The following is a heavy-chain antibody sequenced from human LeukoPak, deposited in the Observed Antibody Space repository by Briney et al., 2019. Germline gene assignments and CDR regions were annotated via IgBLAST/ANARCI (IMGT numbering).Heavy chain of an antibody. CDR3: ARRPGYSGYDYFNGPIDY. CDR1: GYSFTSYW. Sequence: GESLKISCKGSGYSFTSYWIGWVRQMPGKGLEWMGIIYPGDSDTRYSPSFQGQVTISADKSISTAYLQWSSLKASDTAMYYCARRPGYSGYDYFNGPIDYWGQGTLVTVSS. D-gene: IGHD5-12*01. J-gene: IGHJ4*02. CDR2: IYPGDSDT. V-gene: IGHV5-51*01.